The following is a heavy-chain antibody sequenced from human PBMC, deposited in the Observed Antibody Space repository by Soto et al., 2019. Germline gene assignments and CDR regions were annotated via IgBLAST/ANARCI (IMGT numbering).Heavy chain of an antibody. J-gene: IGHJ4*02. D-gene: IGHD1-20*01. CDR1: GFTFSSYA. CDR3: AKAIRGYNAPFDH. V-gene: IGHV3-23*01. CDR2: ITGSGDAT. Sequence: GGSLRLSCAASGFTFSSYAMNWVRQAPGKGLEWVSVITGSGDATYYADSVKGRFTISRDNSKNTLYVQMNSLRAEDTAVYYCAKAIRGYNAPFDHWGKGTRVTVSS.